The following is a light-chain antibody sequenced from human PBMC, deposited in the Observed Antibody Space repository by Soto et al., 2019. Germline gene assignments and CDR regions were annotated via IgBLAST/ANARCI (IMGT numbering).Light chain of an antibody. J-gene: IGKJ3*01. V-gene: IGKV1-33*01. CDR2: DAS. CDR3: QQYGNSPLT. CDR1: QDISNY. Sequence: DIQMTQSPSSLSASVGDRVTITCQASQDISNYLNWYQQKLGKAPKLLIYDASNLETGVPSRFSGSGSGTDFTFTISRLEPEDFAVYYCQQYGNSPLTFGPGTRVEIK.